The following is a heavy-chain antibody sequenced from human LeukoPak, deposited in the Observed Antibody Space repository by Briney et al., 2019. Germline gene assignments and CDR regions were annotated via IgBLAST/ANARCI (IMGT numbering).Heavy chain of an antibody. CDR2: ISGSGTVT. CDR3: ARVTGYSSSWYVADFDY. D-gene: IGHD6-13*01. CDR1: GFTFSSYE. J-gene: IGHJ4*02. Sequence: GGSLRLSCAASGFTFSSYEMNWVRQAPGKGLEWISYISGSGTVTHYADSVEGRFTISRDNTKNSLYLQMNSLRAEDTAVYYCARVTGYSSSWYVADFDYWGQGTLVTVSS. V-gene: IGHV3-48*03.